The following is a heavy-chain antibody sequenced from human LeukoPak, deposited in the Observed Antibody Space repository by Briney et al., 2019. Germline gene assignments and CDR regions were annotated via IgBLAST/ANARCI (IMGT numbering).Heavy chain of an antibody. CDR2: IYTNGST. D-gene: IGHD4-17*01. V-gene: IGHV4-4*07. CDR1: GGSISRYY. Sequence: SETLSLTCTVSGGSISRYYWSWIRQPAGKGLEWIGRIYTNGSTNYNPSLKSRVTMSVDTSKNQFSLRLSSVTAADTAVYYCARRAPTRAFDIWGQGTMVTVSS. CDR3: ARRAPTRAFDI. J-gene: IGHJ3*02.